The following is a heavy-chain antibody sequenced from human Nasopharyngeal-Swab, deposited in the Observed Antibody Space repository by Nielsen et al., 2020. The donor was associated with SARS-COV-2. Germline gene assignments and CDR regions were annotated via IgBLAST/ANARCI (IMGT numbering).Heavy chain of an antibody. CDR1: GFTFSSYA. J-gene: IGHJ4*02. Sequence: GESLKISCAASGFTFSSYAMSWVRQAPGKGLEWVSYISSSGSRRSIIYYADSVKGRLTISRDNAKNSLYLQMNSLRAEDTAVYYCARENIQAFDYWGQGTLVTVSS. CDR2: ISSSGSRRSII. V-gene: IGHV3-48*04. CDR3: ARENIQAFDY.